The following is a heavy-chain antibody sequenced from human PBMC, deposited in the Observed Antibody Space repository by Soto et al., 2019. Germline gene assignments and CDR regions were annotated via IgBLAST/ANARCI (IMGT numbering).Heavy chain of an antibody. J-gene: IGHJ3*01. CDR3: ARDQLYYNDISGRPLNAFDV. V-gene: IGHV3-48*01. CDR2: IGLGSSTK. Sequence: GGSLRLSCVASGFTFRSYNMNWVRQAPVKGLEWVSYIGLGSSTKYYADSVEGRFTISRDNAKNSLYLQMNSLRAEDTAVYYCARDQLYYNDISGRPLNAFDVWGQGTMVTVSS. CDR1: GFTFRSYN. D-gene: IGHD3-22*01.